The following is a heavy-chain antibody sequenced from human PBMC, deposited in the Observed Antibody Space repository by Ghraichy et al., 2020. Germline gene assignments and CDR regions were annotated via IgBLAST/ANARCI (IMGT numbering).Heavy chain of an antibody. CDR3: ATDVETPRARTDIDSFEV. CDR1: GYTLSELS. CDR2: LDPEDGEA. V-gene: IGHV1-24*01. Sequence: ASVKVSCKVSGYTLSELSIHWVRQAPGQGLEWVTGLDPEDGEAISAQKFQGRVIMTEDTSIHTAYLELRSLRSEDTAVYYCATDVETPRARTDIDSFEVWGQGTMVTVSS. J-gene: IGHJ3*01. D-gene: IGHD1-1*01.